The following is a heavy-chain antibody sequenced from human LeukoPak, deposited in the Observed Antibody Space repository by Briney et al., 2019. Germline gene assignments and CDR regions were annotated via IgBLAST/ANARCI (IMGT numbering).Heavy chain of an antibody. V-gene: IGHV1-2*02. CDR3: ARDLSGGALGAVDI. J-gene: IGHJ3*02. CDR1: GYIFTAYY. Sequence: ASVKLSCKASGYIFTAYYIHWLRQSPGQGLEWMGWINPNSGGTSFALNFQGRVTLTRDTSISTVYMELSRLRSDDTAVYYCARDLSGGALGAVDIWGPGKHVTVSS. D-gene: IGHD2-15*01. CDR2: INPNSGGT.